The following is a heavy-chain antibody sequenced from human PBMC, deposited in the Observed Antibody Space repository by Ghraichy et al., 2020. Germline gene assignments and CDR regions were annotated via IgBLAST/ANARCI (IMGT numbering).Heavy chain of an antibody. CDR3: AKGRGDFDY. J-gene: IGHJ4*02. CDR2: ISGSGGST. Sequence: ETLSLTCAASGFTFSSYAMSWVRQAPGKGLEWVSAISGSGGSTYYADSVKGRFTISRDNSKNTLYLQMNSLRAEDTAVYYCAKGRGDFDYWGQGTLVTISS. V-gene: IGHV3-23*01. D-gene: IGHD3-10*01. CDR1: GFTFSSYA.